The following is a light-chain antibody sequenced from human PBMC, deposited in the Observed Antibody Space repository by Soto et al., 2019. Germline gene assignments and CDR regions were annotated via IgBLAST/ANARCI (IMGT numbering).Light chain of an antibody. CDR1: SSDIGAYD. CDR3: GAWDSSLSAFV. Sequence: QSALTQPASVSGSPGQSITISCSGTSSDIGAYDLVSWYQQHPGRAPKLIIYDNDKRPSGIPDRFSGSKSGTSASLGITGLQTGDEADYYCGAWDSSLSAFVFGAGTQLTVL. V-gene: IGLV1-51*01. CDR2: DND. J-gene: IGLJ7*01.